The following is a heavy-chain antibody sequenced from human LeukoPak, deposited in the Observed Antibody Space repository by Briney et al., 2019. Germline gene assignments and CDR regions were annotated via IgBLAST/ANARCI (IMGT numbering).Heavy chain of an antibody. V-gene: IGHV4-39*01. J-gene: IGHJ4*02. CDR3: ARQTGSGLFILP. CDR2: IYYSGNT. D-gene: IGHD3/OR15-3a*01. Sequence: PSETLSLTCTVSGVSISSSNSYWGWIRQPPGKGLEWIGSIYYSGNTYYSASLKSQVSISIDTSKNQFSLRLTSVTAADTAVYYCARQTGSGLFILPGGQGTLVTVSS. CDR1: GVSISSSNSY.